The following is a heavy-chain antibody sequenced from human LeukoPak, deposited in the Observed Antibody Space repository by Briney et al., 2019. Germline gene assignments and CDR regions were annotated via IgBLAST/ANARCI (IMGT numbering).Heavy chain of an antibody. V-gene: IGHV3-23*01. CDR3: ATYRQVLLPFES. Sequence: GGSLRLSCAASGFTFSTFAMIWVRQPPGKGLEWVSSIFPSGGEIHYADSVRGRFTISRDNSKSILSLQMNSLRAEDTAIYYCATYRQVLLPFESWGQGTLVTVSS. J-gene: IGHJ4*02. D-gene: IGHD5-18*01. CDR2: IFPSGGEI. CDR1: GFTFSTFA.